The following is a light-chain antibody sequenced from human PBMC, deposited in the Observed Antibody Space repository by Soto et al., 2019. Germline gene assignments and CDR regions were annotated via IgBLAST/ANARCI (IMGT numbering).Light chain of an antibody. CDR2: LDSDGSH. J-gene: IGLJ2*01. CDR1: SGHSSYA. Sequence: QSVLTQSPSASASLGASVKLTCTLSSGHSSYAIAWHQQQPEKGPRYLMKLDSDGSHTKGDAIPDRFSGSSSGAERYLTISSLQSEDGGDYYCQTWGTGIHVVFGGGTKVTVL. CDR3: QTWGTGIHVV. V-gene: IGLV4-69*01.